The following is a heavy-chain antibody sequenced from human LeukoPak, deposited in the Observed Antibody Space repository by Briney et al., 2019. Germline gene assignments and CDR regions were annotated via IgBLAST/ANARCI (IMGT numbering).Heavy chain of an antibody. D-gene: IGHD3-3*01. CDR3: ARDPDTYYDFWSGYYFGY. J-gene: IGHJ4*02. V-gene: IGHV3-33*01. Sequence: QPGGSLRLSCAASGFTFSSYGMHWVRQAPGKGLEWVAVIWYDGSNKYYADSVKGRFTISRDNSKNTLYLQMNSLRAEDTAVYYCARDPDTYYDFWSGYYFGYWGQGTLVTVSS. CDR1: GFTFSSYG. CDR2: IWYDGSNK.